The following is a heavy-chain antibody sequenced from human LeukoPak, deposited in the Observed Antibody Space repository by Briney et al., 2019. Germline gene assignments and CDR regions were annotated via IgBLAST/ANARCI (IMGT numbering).Heavy chain of an antibody. CDR1: GFTFSSYA. CDR2: ISYDGSNK. CDR3: AKDLRWLQFRGGFDY. D-gene: IGHD5-24*01. V-gene: IGHV3-30*04. Sequence: GGSLRLSCAASGFTFSSYAMHWVRQAPGKGLEWVALISYDGSNKYYADSAKGRFTISRDNSKNTLYLQMNSLRAEDTAVYYCAKDLRWLQFRGGFDYWGQGTLVTVSS. J-gene: IGHJ4*02.